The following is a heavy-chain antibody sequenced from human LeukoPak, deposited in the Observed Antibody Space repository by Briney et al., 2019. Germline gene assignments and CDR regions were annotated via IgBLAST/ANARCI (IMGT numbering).Heavy chain of an antibody. CDR2: ISYSGST. J-gene: IGHJ5*02. CDR1: GGSINNHF. V-gene: IGHV4-59*11. Sequence: SETLSLTCAVSGGSINNHFWSWIRQPPGKGLEWIGYISYSGSTNYNPSLKSRVTILVDTSKNQFSLKLNSVTTADTAVYYCARDNYGGVTKFDPWGQGALVTVSS. D-gene: IGHD3-16*01. CDR3: ARDNYGGVTKFDP.